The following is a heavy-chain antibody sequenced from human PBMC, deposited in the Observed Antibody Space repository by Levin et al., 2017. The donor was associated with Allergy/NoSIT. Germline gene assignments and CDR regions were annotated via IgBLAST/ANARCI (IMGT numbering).Heavy chain of an antibody. J-gene: IGHJ4*02. D-gene: IGHD2-15*01. CDR2: MYGGGIT. V-gene: IGHV4-4*07. CDR3: AREAGGSRQHDF. Sequence: KASETLSLTCTVSGGSISGYFWSWLRQPAGKGLEWIGRMYGGGITNYNPSLESRLTISLDTSKNQLSLQLTSVTAADTAVYYCAREAGGSRQHDFWGQGTLVTVSS. CDR1: GGSISGYF.